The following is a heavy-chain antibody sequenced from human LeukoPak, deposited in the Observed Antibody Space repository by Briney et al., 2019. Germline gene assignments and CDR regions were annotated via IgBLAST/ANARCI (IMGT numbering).Heavy chain of an antibody. CDR2: IYPGDSDT. D-gene: IGHD4-11*01. CDR3: ARLRDYSIDY. V-gene: IGHV5-51*01. Sequence: GESLKIFCYGSGYIFISYWIGWVRQMPGEGLEWMVIIYPGDSDTRYSPSFEGQVTITADKTSSTDYLQWSRLKASDTAMYYCARLRDYSIDYWGQGTLVTVSS. CDR1: GYIFISYW. J-gene: IGHJ4*02.